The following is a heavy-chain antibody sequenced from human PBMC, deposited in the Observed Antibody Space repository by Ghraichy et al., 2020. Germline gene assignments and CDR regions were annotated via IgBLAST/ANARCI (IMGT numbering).Heavy chain of an antibody. CDR3: AKEGTYRWGFDY. CDR1: GGSISSSTYY. Sequence: SQTLSLTCTVSGGSISSSTYYWGWIRQPPGKGLEWIGSIYYSGSTYYNPSLKSRVTISVDTSKNQFSLKLSSVTAADTAVYYCAKEGTYRWGFDYWGQGTLVTVSS. CDR2: IYYSGST. J-gene: IGHJ4*02. D-gene: IGHD3-16*02. V-gene: IGHV4-39*07.